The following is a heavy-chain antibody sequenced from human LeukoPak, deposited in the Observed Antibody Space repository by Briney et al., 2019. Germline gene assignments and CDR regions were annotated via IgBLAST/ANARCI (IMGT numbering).Heavy chain of an antibody. V-gene: IGHV3-30*18. D-gene: IGHD2-21*02. Sequence: PGGSLRLSCAASGFTFSSYGMHWVRQAPGKGLEWVAGISYDGSNKYYADSVKGRFTISRDNSENTLYLQMNSLRAEDTAVYYCAKDLERHIVVVTASAVDYWGQGTLVTVSS. CDR2: ISYDGSNK. CDR1: GFTFSSYG. CDR3: AKDLERHIVVVTASAVDY. J-gene: IGHJ4*02.